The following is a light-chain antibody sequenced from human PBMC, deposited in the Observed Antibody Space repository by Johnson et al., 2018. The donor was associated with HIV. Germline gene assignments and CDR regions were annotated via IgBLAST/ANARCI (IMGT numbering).Light chain of an antibody. CDR1: SSNIGNND. J-gene: IGLJ1*01. Sequence: QSVLTQPPSVSAAPGQKVTISCSGSSSNIGNNDVSWYQQLPGTAPKLLIYDNNKRPSGIPDRFSGSKSGTSATLGITGLQTGDEADYYCGTWDSGLGALYVFGTGTKVTVL. V-gene: IGLV1-51*01. CDR3: GTWDSGLGALYV. CDR2: DNN.